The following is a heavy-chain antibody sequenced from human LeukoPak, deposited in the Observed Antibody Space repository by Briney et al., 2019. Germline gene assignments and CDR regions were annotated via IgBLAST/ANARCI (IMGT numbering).Heavy chain of an antibody. CDR3: ARTVSGDYYGMDV. V-gene: IGHV4-59*08. CDR2: TSYSGST. Sequence: PSETLSLTCTVSGGSINNSYWSWVRQPPGKGLEWIGYTSYSGSTNYNPSLKSRVTMSVDTSTDQFSLRLISVTAADTAVYYYARTVSGDYYGMDVWGQGTTVTVSS. J-gene: IGHJ6*02. D-gene: IGHD1-26*01. CDR1: GGSINNSY.